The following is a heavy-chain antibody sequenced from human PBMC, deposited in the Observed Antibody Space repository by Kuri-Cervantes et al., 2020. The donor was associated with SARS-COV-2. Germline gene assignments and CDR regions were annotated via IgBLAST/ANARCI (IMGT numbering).Heavy chain of an antibody. CDR2: MNPNSGNT. CDR1: GYTFTSYD. J-gene: IGHJ4*02. V-gene: IGHV1-8*02. CDR3: ARDWIQLWLGLFDY. D-gene: IGHD5-18*01. Sequence: ASVKVSCKASGYTFTSYDINWVRQATGQGLEWMGWMNPNSGNTGYAQKFQGRVTMTRNTSISTAYMELSSLRSEDTAVYYCARDWIQLWLGLFDYWGQGTLVTVSS.